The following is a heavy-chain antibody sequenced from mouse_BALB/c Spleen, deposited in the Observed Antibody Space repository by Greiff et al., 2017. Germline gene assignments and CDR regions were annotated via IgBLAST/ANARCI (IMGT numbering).Heavy chain of an antibody. CDR1: GFTFSSYG. J-gene: IGHJ2*01. V-gene: IGHV5-6-3*01. CDR2: INSNGGRT. Sequence: EVKLMESGGGLVQPGGSLKLSCAASGFTFSSYGMSWVRQTPDKRLELVATINSNGGRTYYPDSLKGRFTISRDNARNNLYLQMSSLRSEDTAVYYCAIGYFGCWGQGTTLTVSS. CDR3: AIGYFGC.